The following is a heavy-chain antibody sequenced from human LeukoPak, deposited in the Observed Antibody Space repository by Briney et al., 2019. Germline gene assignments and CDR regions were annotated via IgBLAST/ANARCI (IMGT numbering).Heavy chain of an antibody. J-gene: IGHJ5*02. CDR1: GDTISNYF. CDR3: ARTLVPRCDL. D-gene: IGHD2-2*01. CDR2: MFYSGRT. Sequence: AETLSLTCTVSGDTISNYFWSWIRQPPGKGLEWIGYMFYSGRTNYNPSLKSRVTIAVDTSKNQFSLKLSSVTAADTAVYYCARTLVPRCDLWGQGTLVTVSS. V-gene: IGHV4-59*01.